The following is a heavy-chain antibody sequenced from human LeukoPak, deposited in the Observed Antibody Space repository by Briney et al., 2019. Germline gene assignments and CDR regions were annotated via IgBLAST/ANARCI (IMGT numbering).Heavy chain of an antibody. Sequence: SETLSLTCTVSGGSISSYYWSWIRQPPGKGLEWIGYIYTSGSTNYNPSLKSRVTILVDTSKNQFPLKLSSVTAADTAVYYCARHPASVVPAASYFDYWGQGTLVTVSS. CDR2: IYTSGST. D-gene: IGHD2-2*01. V-gene: IGHV4-4*09. J-gene: IGHJ4*02. CDR3: ARHPASVVPAASYFDY. CDR1: GGSISSYY.